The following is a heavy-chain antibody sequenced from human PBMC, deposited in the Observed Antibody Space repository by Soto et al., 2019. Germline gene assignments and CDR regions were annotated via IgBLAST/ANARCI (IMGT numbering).Heavy chain of an antibody. J-gene: IGHJ4*02. CDR2: INHSGST. Sequence: PSETLSLTCAVYGGSFSGYYWSWIRQPPGKGLEWIGEINHSGSTNYNPSLKSRVTISVDTSKNQLSLKLSSVTAADTAVYYCARTMYYYDSSGYDYWGQGTLVTVYS. CDR3: ARTMYYYDSSGYDY. D-gene: IGHD3-22*01. CDR1: GGSFSGYY. V-gene: IGHV4-34*01.